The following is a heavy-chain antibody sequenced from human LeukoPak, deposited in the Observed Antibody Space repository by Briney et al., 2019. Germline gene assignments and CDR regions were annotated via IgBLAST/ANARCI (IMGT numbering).Heavy chain of an antibody. CDR1: GGSLSSYY. CDR3: ARGKYYYDSNSSYRYFDP. V-gene: IGHV4-4*07. J-gene: IGHJ5*02. Sequence: SETVSPTCTVSGGSLSSYYWSWIRQPAGRGLEWIGRIYTTGNANYNPSLKSRVTMSIDTSKKHFSLNLSSVTAADTAVYYCARGKYYYDSNSSYRYFDPWGQGTLVTVSS. CDR2: IYTTGNA. D-gene: IGHD3-22*01.